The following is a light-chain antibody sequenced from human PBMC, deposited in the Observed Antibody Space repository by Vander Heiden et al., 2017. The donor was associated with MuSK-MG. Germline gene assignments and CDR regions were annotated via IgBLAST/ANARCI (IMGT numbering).Light chain of an antibody. CDR3: QKHGRPSIT. V-gene: IGKV3-20*01. J-gene: IGKJ5*01. CDR1: QSVSSTY. Sequence: IVLTQSPGPLSLSPGQRATLPCRASQSVSSTYLAWYQQKPGQAPRLHIYAASSRARGIPDRFSCSGSDDTEVTLTISRLEPEEFAVDFCQKHGRPSITFGQGTQLEIK. CDR2: AAS.